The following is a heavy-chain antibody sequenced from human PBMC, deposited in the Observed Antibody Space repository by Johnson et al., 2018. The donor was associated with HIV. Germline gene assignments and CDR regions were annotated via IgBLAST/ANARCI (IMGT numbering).Heavy chain of an antibody. CDR3: AKDMVVRENGAFDI. V-gene: IGHV3-7*03. CDR1: GFTFSRYW. D-gene: IGHD3-10*01. Sequence: VQLVESGGGLIQPGGSLRLSCAASGFTFSRYWMHWVRQAPGKGLEWVASMNQGSEKYYVDSVKGRFTISRDSPKNSLYLQMNSLRAEDTALYYCAKDMVVRENGAFDIWGQGTMVTVSS. CDR2: MNQGSEK. J-gene: IGHJ3*02.